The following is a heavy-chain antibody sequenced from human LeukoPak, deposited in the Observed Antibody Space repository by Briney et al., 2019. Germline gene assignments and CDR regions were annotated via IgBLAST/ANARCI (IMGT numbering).Heavy chain of an antibody. V-gene: IGHV1-69*13. D-gene: IGHD3-10*01. CDR1: GGTFSSYA. J-gene: IGHJ4*02. CDR2: IIPIFGTA. CDR3: ARDLDDYYGSGSYYKGGY. Sequence: SVKVSCKASGGTFSSYAISWVRQAPGQGLEWMGGIIPIFGTANYAQKFQGRVTITADESTSTAYMELSSLRSEDTAVYYCARDLDDYYGSGSYYKGGYWGQGTLVTVSS.